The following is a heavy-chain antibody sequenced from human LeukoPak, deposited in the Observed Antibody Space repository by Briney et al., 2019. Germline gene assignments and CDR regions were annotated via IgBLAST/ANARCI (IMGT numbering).Heavy chain of an antibody. CDR2: ISTNGVVT. Sequence: GGSLRLSCAASGFTFISYAMHWVRHTPRKGLEYVSAISTNGVVTYYANSVKGRFTISRDNSKNTLYLQMGGLRAEDMAVYFCARYCNGVTCYSGYDYWGQGTLVTVSS. CDR3: ARYCNGVTCYSGYDY. CDR1: GFTFISYA. J-gene: IGHJ4*02. V-gene: IGHV3-64*01. D-gene: IGHD2-15*01.